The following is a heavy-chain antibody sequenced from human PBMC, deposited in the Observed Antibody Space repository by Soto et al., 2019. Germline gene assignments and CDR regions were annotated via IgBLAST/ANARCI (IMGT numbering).Heavy chain of an antibody. Sequence: QVQLVQSGAEVKKPGASVKVSCKASGYTFTNYSMHWVRQAPGQGLEWMGIIDPSGGSTSYAQKFQGRVTMTRDTSTSTVYMEVSSLSSGDTAVYYCAGSHNWRVGKKWGQGTLVTVSS. CDR3: AGSHNWRVGKK. V-gene: IGHV1-46*01. J-gene: IGHJ4*02. CDR2: IDPSGGST. CDR1: GYTFTNYS. D-gene: IGHD1-20*01.